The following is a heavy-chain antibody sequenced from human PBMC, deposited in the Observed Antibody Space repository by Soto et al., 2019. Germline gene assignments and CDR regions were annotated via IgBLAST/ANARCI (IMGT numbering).Heavy chain of an antibody. V-gene: IGHV3-21*01. D-gene: IGHD3-10*01. CDR3: ARRITMVRGVIRRGWFDP. Sequence: EVQLVESGGGLVKPGGSLRLSCAASGFTFSSYSMNWVRQAPGKGLEWVSSISSSSSYIYYADAVKGRFTISRDNAKNALYLQMNSLRAEDTAVYDCARRITMVRGVIRRGWFDPWGQGTLVTVSS. J-gene: IGHJ5*02. CDR2: ISSSSSYI. CDR1: GFTFSSYS.